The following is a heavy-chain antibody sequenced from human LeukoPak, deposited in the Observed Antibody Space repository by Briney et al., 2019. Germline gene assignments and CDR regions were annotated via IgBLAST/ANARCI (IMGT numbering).Heavy chain of an antibody. CDR2: ISSSSSYI. CDR3: ARDLFLYCSSTSCYGNQYYYYGMDV. J-gene: IGHJ6*02. V-gene: IGHV3-21*01. D-gene: IGHD2-2*01. Sequence: GGSLRLSCAASGFTFSSYSMNWVRQAPGKGLEWVSSISSSSSYIYYADSVKGRFTISRDNAKNSLYLQMNSLRAEDTAVYYCARDLFLYCSSTSCYGNQYYYYGMDVWGQGTTVTVSS. CDR1: GFTFSSYS.